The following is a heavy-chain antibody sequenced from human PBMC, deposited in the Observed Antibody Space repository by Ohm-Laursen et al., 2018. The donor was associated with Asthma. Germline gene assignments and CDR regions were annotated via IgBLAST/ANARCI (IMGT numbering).Heavy chain of an antibody. Sequence: SLRLSCSASGFTFRTYGMHWVRQAPGKGLEWVAVISYDGSNKYYADSVKGRFAISRDNSKNTLYLQMNSLRPEDTAVYYCAKGNYDFWSQDWFDPWGQGTLVTVSS. CDR1: GFTFRTYG. V-gene: IGHV3-30*18. D-gene: IGHD3-3*01. CDR2: ISYDGSNK. J-gene: IGHJ5*02. CDR3: AKGNYDFWSQDWFDP.